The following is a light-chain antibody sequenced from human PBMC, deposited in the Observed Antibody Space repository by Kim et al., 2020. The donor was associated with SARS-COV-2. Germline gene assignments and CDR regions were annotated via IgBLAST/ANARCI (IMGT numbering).Light chain of an antibody. V-gene: IGLV1-44*01. Sequence: QSVLTQPPSASGTPGQRVIISCSGSSSNIGSNTVNWYQQLPGRAPKLLIYSDNQRPSGVPDRFSGSTSGTSASLTISGLQSEDEADYYCAAWDDSRPWVFGAGTKLTVL. CDR1: SSNIGSNT. J-gene: IGLJ3*02. CDR3: AAWDDSRPWV. CDR2: SDN.